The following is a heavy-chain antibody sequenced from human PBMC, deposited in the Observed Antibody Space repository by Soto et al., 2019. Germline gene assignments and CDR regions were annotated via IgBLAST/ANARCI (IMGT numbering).Heavy chain of an antibody. J-gene: IGHJ6*02. CDR2: INAGNGNT. D-gene: IGHD2-2*01. V-gene: IGHV1-3*01. Sequence: ASVKVSCKASGYTFTSYAMHWVRQAPGQRLEWMGWINAGNGNTKYSQKFQGRVTITRDTSASTAYMELSSLRSEDTAVYYCARDFAGVPAATHGMDVWGQGTTVTVSS. CDR1: GYTFTSYA. CDR3: ARDFAGVPAATHGMDV.